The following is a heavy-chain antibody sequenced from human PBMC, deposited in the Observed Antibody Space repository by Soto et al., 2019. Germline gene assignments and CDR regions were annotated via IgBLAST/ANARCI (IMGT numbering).Heavy chain of an antibody. CDR3: AKDAGNEDSLFDY. J-gene: IGHJ4*02. CDR1: GFTFSDFG. Sequence: GGSLRLSCEASGFTFSDFGMAWVRQIPGKGLEWVSTVNFDGGNTHYADSVQGRFTISRDNSKDTLYLQMGSLRAEDTAIYYCAKDAGNEDSLFDYWGQGTLVTVSS. V-gene: IGHV3-23*01. CDR2: VNFDGGNT. D-gene: IGHD4-4*01.